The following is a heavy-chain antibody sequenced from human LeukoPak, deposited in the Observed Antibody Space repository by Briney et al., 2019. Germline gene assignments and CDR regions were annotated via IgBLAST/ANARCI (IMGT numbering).Heavy chain of an antibody. CDR1: GFTFSSYA. V-gene: IGHV3-30*01. Sequence: PGGSLRLSCAASGFTFSSYAMHWVRQAPGKGLEWVAVISYDGSNKYYADSVKGRFTISRDNSKNTLYLQMNSLRAEDTAVYYCARDSKDPWGQGTLVTVSS. D-gene: IGHD2-15*01. CDR3: ARDSKDP. CDR2: ISYDGSNK. J-gene: IGHJ5*02.